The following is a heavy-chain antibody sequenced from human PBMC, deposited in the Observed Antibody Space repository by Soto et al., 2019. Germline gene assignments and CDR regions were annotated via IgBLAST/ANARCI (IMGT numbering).Heavy chain of an antibody. D-gene: IGHD4-17*01. Sequence: PVGSLRLSCAASGFTFSSYEMNWVRQAPGKGLEWVSYISSSGSTIYYADSVKGRFTISRDNAKNSLYLQMNSLRAEDTAVYYCARGDYGGNTMSDAFDIWGQGTMVTVSS. CDR1: GFTFSSYE. CDR2: ISSSGSTI. CDR3: ARGDYGGNTMSDAFDI. V-gene: IGHV3-48*03. J-gene: IGHJ3*02.